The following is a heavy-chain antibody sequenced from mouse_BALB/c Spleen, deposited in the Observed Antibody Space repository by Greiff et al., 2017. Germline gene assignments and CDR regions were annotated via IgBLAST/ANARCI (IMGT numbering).Heavy chain of an antibody. CDR3: ARGVGPYYFDY. CDR2: ISDGGSYT. D-gene: IGHD1-3*01. V-gene: IGHV5-4*02. Sequence: EVKLMESGGGLVKPGGSLKLSCAASGFTFSDYYMYWVRQTPEKRLEWVATISDGGSYTYYPDSVKGRFTISRDNAKNNLYLQMSSLKSEDTAMYYCARGVGPYYFDYWGQGTTLTVSS. J-gene: IGHJ2*01. CDR1: GFTFSDYY.